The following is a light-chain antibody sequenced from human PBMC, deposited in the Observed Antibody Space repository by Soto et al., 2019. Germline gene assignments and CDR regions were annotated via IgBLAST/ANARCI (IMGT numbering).Light chain of an antibody. V-gene: IGKV3-20*01. CDR2: GAS. CDR1: QSVSSSY. J-gene: IGKJ2*02. Sequence: EIVLTQSPGTLSLSPGERATLSCRASQSVSSSYLAWYQQKPGQAPRLLIYGASSRATGIPDRFSGSGSGTHFAVTISRLEPEDFGVYYCHQYGSSPRTFGQGTKLEIK. CDR3: HQYGSSPRT.